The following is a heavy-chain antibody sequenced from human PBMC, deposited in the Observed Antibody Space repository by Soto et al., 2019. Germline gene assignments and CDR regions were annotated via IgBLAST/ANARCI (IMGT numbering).Heavy chain of an antibody. J-gene: IGHJ6*04. Sequence: PGGSLRLSCAASGIRFSDFTMNWVRQAPGKGLEWVSSVSGSSSDIYYVDSVEGRFTISRDNAKNSLYLQMSSLRADDTAVYYFASGDYYHHGLDVWGKGATVTVCS. CDR2: VSGSSSDI. CDR1: GIRFSDFT. V-gene: IGHV3-21*01. CDR3: ASGDYYHHGLDV.